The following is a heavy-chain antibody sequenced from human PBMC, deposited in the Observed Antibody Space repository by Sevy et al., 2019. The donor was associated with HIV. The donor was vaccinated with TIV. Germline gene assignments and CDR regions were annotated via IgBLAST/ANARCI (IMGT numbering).Heavy chain of an antibody. CDR1: GFDFSSHW. CDR2: MNTDGSST. Sequence: GGSLRLSCEASGFDFSSHWIQWVRQAPGKGLVWVSRMNTDGSSTNYADSVKGRFTISRDKAKITLYLEMNNLRDEDTALYYCATPRFDFWGPGTLVTVSS. J-gene: IGHJ4*02. V-gene: IGHV3-74*01. CDR3: ATPRFDF.